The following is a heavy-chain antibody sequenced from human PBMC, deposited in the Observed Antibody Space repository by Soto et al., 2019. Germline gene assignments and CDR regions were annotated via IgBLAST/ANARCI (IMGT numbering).Heavy chain of an antibody. CDR2: ISWDGGSI. V-gene: IGHV3-43*01. D-gene: IGHD2-15*01. CDR1: GFKFDDYM. J-gene: IGHJ5*01. CDR3: AKEGNGGSSLDS. Sequence: GGSLRLSCEASGFKFDDYMMHWVRQAPGKGLEWISLISWDGGSIDYADSIKGRFTVSRDNSKTSPYLHMHSLTSDDTAFYFCAKEGNGGSSLDSWGQGTLVTVSS.